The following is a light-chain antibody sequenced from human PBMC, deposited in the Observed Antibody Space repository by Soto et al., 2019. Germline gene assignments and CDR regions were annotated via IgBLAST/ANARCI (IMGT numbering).Light chain of an antibody. CDR1: QSISKY. Sequence: EIVLTQSPATLSVPPGETATVSCRASQSISKYLAWYQQKPGQTPRLLIYNASNRAAGIPARFSGSGSGTDFTLTIARLEPEDFAVYYCQQRTNWPPKLTFGGGTRVE. CDR2: NAS. V-gene: IGKV3-11*01. CDR3: QQRTNWPPKLT. J-gene: IGKJ4*01.